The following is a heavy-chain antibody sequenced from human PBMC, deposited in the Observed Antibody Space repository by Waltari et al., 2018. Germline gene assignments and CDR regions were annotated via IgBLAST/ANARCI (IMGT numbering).Heavy chain of an antibody. Sequence: QITLEESGPTLMKPTQTLTLTCSFSGFSISTSGVGVGWIRQPPGKALEWLGIIYWHDERYYNPSLQSRLTITKGTSKNQVVLTMTDMDPVDTATYYCARRKTFNGVDVWGRGTTVTVSS. J-gene: IGHJ6*02. V-gene: IGHV2-5*01. CDR1: GFSISTSGVG. CDR2: IYWHDER. CDR3: ARRKTFNGVDV.